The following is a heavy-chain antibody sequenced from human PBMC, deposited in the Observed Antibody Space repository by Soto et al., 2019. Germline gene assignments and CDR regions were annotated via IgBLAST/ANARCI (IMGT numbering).Heavy chain of an antibody. J-gene: IGHJ5*02. V-gene: IGHV1-46*03. CDR3: AREGIVATTPYNWFDP. Sequence: GASVKVSCKASGYTFTSYYMHWVRQAPGQGLEWMGIINPSGGSTSYAQKFQGRVTMTRDTSTSTVYMELSSLRSEDTAVYYCAREGIVATTPYNWFDPWGQGTLVTVSS. CDR2: INPSGGST. D-gene: IGHD5-12*01. CDR1: GYTFTSYY.